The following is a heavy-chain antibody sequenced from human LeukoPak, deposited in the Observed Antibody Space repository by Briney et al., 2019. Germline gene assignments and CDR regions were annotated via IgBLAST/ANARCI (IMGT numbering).Heavy chain of an antibody. CDR3: AREGLYYDRRRSYYYYGMDV. CDR2: ISYDGSNK. CDR1: GFPFSSYA. Sequence: GSLRLSCAASGFPFSSYAMHWVRQAPGKGLEWVAVISYDGSNKYYADSVKGRFTISRDNSKNTLYLQMNSLRAEDTAVYYCAREGLYYDRRRSYYYYGMDVWGQGTTVTVSS. V-gene: IGHV3-30-3*01. J-gene: IGHJ6*02. D-gene: IGHD3-22*01.